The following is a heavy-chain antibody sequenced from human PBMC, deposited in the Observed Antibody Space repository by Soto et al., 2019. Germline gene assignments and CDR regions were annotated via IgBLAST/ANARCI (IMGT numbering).Heavy chain of an antibody. D-gene: IGHD3-3*01. CDR1: GYTFTSYG. CDR2: ISAYNGNT. V-gene: IGHV1-18*01. J-gene: IGHJ4*02. Sequence: QVQLVQSGAEVKKPGASVKVSCKASGYTFTSYGISWVRQAPGQGLEWMGWISAYNGNTNYAQKLQGRVTMTTDTSXXTAYMELRSLRSDDTAVYYCARSVTIFGVVTDFDYWGQGTLVTVSS. CDR3: ARSVTIFGVVTDFDY.